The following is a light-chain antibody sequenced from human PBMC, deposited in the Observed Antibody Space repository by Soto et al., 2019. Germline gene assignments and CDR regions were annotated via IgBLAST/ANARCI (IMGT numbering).Light chain of an antibody. J-gene: IGLJ1*01. CDR2: EGT. CDR1: SSDVGSYDL. Sequence: QSALAQPASVSGSPGRSITISCTGTSSDVGSYDLVSWYQQHPGKPPKLMIYEGTKRPSGISNRFSGSKSGNTASLTISGLQAEDETDYYCCSYAGSNTYVFGTGTKVTVL. V-gene: IGLV2-23*01. CDR3: CSYAGSNTYV.